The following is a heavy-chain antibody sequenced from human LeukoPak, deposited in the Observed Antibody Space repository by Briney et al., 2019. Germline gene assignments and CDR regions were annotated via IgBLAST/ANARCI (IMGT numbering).Heavy chain of an antibody. D-gene: IGHD5-12*01. J-gene: IGHJ4*02. CDR1: GGSFSGYY. V-gene: IGHV4-34*01. Sequence: SETLSLTCAVYGGSFSGYYWSWIRQPPGKGLEWIGEINHSGSTNYNPSLKSRVTISVDTSKNQFSLKLSSVTAADTAVYYCARVAGRYSGYDYPGGDYWGQGTLVTVSS. CDR3: ARVAGRYSGYDYPGGDY. CDR2: INHSGST.